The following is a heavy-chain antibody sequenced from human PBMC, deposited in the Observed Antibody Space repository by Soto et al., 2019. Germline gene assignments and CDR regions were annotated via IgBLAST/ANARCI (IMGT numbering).Heavy chain of an antibody. Sequence: SGGSLRLACTTAGFTCGDYALSWVRQAPGKGLEWVGFIRRNAYGGTTDYAASVKGRFTISRDDSKSIAYLQMNSLRTEDTALYYCTRASSLDFDFWGQGTLVTVSS. CDR2: IRRNAYGGTT. CDR3: TRASSLDFDF. CDR1: GFTCGDYA. V-gene: IGHV3-49*04. D-gene: IGHD3-16*01. J-gene: IGHJ4*02.